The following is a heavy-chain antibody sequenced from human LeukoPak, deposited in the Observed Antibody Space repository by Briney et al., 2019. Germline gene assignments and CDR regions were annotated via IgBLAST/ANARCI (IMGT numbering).Heavy chain of an antibody. CDR2: INPNSDGT. Sequence: ASVKVSCKASGYTFTGYYMHWVRQAPGQGLEWMGWINPNSDGTKYAQKFQGRVTVTRDTSISTAYMEVIRLTSDDTAVYYCARAPPYNILTGYRLFDYWGQGTLVTVSS. CDR3: ARAPPYNILTGYRLFDY. D-gene: IGHD3-9*01. CDR1: GYTFTGYY. J-gene: IGHJ4*02. V-gene: IGHV1-2*02.